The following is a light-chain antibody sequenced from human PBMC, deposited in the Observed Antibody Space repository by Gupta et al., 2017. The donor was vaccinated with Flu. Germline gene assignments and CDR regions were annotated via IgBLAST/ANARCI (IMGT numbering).Light chain of an antibody. Sequence: DIQMTQSPSSLSASVGDRVTITCQASQDISNYLNWYQQKPGKAPKLLIYDASNLERGVPSRFSGSGSGTDFIFTISSLQPEDIATYYCQQYDNLPRTFGGGTTVEIK. CDR3: QQYDNLPRT. J-gene: IGKJ4*01. V-gene: IGKV1-33*01. CDR2: DAS. CDR1: QDISNY.